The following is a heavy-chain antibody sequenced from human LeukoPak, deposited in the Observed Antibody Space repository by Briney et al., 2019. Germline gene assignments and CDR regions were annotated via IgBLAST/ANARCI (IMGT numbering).Heavy chain of an antibody. Sequence: PGRSLRLSCAASGFTFSSYGMHWVRQAPGKGLEWVAVISYDGSNKYYADSVKGRFTISRDNSKNTLYLQMNSLRAEDTAVYYCAKDHSTTVTTEFDYWGQGTLVTVSS. CDR1: GFTFSSYG. J-gene: IGHJ4*02. D-gene: IGHD4-17*01. V-gene: IGHV3-30*18. CDR3: AKDHSTTVTTEFDY. CDR2: ISYDGSNK.